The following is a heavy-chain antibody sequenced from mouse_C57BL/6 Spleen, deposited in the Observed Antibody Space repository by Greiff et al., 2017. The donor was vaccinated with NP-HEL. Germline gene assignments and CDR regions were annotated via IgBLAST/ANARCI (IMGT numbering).Heavy chain of an antibody. V-gene: IGHV1-69*01. CDR1: GYTFTSYW. CDR3: ARSTGSWYCDV. D-gene: IGHD4-1*02. Sequence: QVQLQQPGAELVMPGASVKLSCKASGYTFTSYWMHWVKQRPGQGLEWIGEIDPSDSYTNYNQKFKGKSTLTVDKSSSTAYMQLSSLTSEDAAVYYCARSTGSWYCDVWGTGTTVTVSS. J-gene: IGHJ1*03. CDR2: IDPSDSYT.